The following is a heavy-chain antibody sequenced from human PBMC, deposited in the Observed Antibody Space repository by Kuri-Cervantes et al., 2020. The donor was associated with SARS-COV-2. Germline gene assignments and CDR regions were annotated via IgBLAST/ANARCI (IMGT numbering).Heavy chain of an antibody. CDR2: IIPVLGTP. CDR3: ATEGYSIIIWALAH. D-gene: IGHD5-18*01. J-gene: IGHJ3*01. Sequence: ASVKVSCKASGGTFSSYAISWVRQAPGQGLEWIGGIIPVLGTPNYAQKFQGRVTITADESTSTAYMELSSLSSEDTAVYYCATEGYSIIIWALAHWGQGTKVTVSS. CDR1: GGTFSSYA. V-gene: IGHV1-69*13.